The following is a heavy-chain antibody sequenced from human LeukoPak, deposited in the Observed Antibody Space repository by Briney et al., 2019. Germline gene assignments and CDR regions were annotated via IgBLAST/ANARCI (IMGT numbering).Heavy chain of an antibody. CDR3: APLRRMGGGSAGAFDI. CDR1: GYTLTELS. Sequence: ASVKVSCRVSGYTLTELSMHWVRQAPGKGLEWVGGFDSEDGEEIYAEKFQGRVTMTEDTSTDTPYMELSSLRSEDTAVYYCAPLRRMGGGSAGAFDIWGQGTMASVSS. J-gene: IGHJ3*02. V-gene: IGHV1-24*01. D-gene: IGHD3-16*01. CDR2: FDSEDGEE.